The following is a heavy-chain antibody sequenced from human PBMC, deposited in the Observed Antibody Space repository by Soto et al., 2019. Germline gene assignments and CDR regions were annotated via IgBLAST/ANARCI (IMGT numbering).Heavy chain of an antibody. CDR2: IYYSGST. V-gene: IGHV4-61*08. Sequence: PSETLSLTCTVSGGSVSTTGYSWSWIRQPPGKGLEWIGYIYYSGSTNYNPSLKSRVTISVDTSKNQFSLKLSSVTAADTAVYYCARSDGRYWGQGTLVTVSS. CDR3: ARSDGRY. CDR1: GGSVSTTGYS. J-gene: IGHJ4*02.